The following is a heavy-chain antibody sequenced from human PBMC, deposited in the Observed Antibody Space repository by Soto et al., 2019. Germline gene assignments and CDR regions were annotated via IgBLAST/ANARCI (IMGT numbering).Heavy chain of an antibody. D-gene: IGHD6-19*01. CDR3: ARGSERTVAGPYFDY. V-gene: IGHV4-59*01. CDR2: IYYSGST. Sequence: SETLSLTCTVSGGSISSYYWSWIRQPPGKGLEWIGYIYYSGSTNYNPSLKSRVTISVDTSKNQFSLKLSSVTAADTAVYYCARGSERTVAGPYFDYWGQGTLVTVSS. J-gene: IGHJ4*02. CDR1: GGSISSYY.